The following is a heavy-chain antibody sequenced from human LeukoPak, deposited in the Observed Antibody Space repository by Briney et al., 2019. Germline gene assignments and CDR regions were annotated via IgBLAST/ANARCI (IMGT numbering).Heavy chain of an antibody. CDR1: GFTFSSYS. CDR2: ISSSSSYI. D-gene: IGHD2-2*01. J-gene: IGHJ5*02. V-gene: IGHV3-21*01. CDR3: AREGSTSDSSFDP. Sequence: PGGSLRLSCAASGFTFSSYSMNWVRQAPGKGLEWVSSISSSSSYIYYADSVKGRFTISRDNAKNSLYLQMNSLRAEDTAVYYCAREGSTSDSSFDPWGQGTLVTVSS.